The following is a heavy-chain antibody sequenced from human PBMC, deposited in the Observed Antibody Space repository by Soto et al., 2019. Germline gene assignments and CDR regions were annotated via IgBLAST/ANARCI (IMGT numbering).Heavy chain of an antibody. Sequence: EVQLLESGGGLLQPGGSLRLSCAASGFPLSTYGMSWVRQAPGKGLEWVSSITGTGGDTYYADSVKGRFTSSRDNSNNMLYLQMNSLRVEDTAVYYCARIRGYWYGLDVWGQGTTITVSS. V-gene: IGHV3-23*01. CDR1: GFPLSTYG. CDR2: ITGTGGDT. CDR3: ARIRGYWYGLDV. J-gene: IGHJ6*02.